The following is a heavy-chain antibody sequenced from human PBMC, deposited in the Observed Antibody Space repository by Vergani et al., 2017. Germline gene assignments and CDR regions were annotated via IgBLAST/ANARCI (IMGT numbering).Heavy chain of an antibody. CDR2: IYTSGST. V-gene: IGHV4-61*02. D-gene: IGHD2-8*01. CDR1: GGSISSGSYY. CDR3: ARGDCTNGVCYGFLDV. Sequence: QVQLLESGPGLVKPSQTLSLTCTVSGGSISSGSYYWSWIRQPAGKGLEWIGRIYTSGSTNYNPSLKSRVTISVDTSKNQFSLKLSSVTAADTAVYYCARGDCTNGVCYGFLDVWGKGTTVTVSS. J-gene: IGHJ6*04.